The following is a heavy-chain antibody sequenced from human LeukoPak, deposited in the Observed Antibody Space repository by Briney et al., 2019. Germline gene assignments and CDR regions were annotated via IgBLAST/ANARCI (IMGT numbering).Heavy chain of an antibody. Sequence: GGSLRLSCAASGFTFSSYGMHWVRQAPGKGLEWVVVISYDGSNQYYADSVKGRFTISRDNSKNTLYLQMNSLRAEDTAVYYCAKDKGGGYGNDGFDIWGRGTMVTVSS. J-gene: IGHJ3*02. D-gene: IGHD3-16*01. CDR2: ISYDGSNQ. V-gene: IGHV3-30*18. CDR3: AKDKGGGYGNDGFDI. CDR1: GFTFSSYG.